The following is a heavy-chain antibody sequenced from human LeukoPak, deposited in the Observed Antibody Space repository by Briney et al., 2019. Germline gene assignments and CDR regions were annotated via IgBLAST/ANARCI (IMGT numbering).Heavy chain of an antibody. Sequence: SETLSLTCTVSGGPISNYHWSWIRQSPGKGLEWIGYIYYRGSTSYYPSYKSRVTISIDTSKSQPSLKLSSVTAADTAVYYCARSESGYDSGDYWGQGTLVIVSS. D-gene: IGHD5-12*01. V-gene: IGHV4-59*01. CDR2: IYYRGST. CDR3: ARSESGYDSGDY. CDR1: GGPISNYH. J-gene: IGHJ4*02.